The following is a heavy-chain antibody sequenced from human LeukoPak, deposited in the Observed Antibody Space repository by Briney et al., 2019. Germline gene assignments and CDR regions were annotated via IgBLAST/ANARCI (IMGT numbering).Heavy chain of an antibody. CDR1: GDSISNYY. CDR2: IYYSGST. Sequence: SETLSLTCTVSGDSISNYYRSWIRQPPGKGLVWSGYIYYSGSTNYNPSLKSRVTMSVDTSKNQFSLKLSSVTAADTAVYYCARELKVGNTGYYFDYWGQGTLVTVSS. D-gene: IGHD2/OR15-2a*01. CDR3: ARELKVGNTGYYFDY. J-gene: IGHJ4*02. V-gene: IGHV4-59*01.